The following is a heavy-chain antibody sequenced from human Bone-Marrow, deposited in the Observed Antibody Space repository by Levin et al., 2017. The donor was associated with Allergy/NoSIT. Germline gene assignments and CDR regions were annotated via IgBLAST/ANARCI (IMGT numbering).Heavy chain of an antibody. D-gene: IGHD6-25*01. CDR2: LSGSGGTT. CDR1: ESTFSNYA. CDR3: ARQSPSTYSSGWDWYFDR. V-gene: IGHV3-23*01. J-gene: IGHJ2*01. Sequence: GGSLRLSYVVSESTFSNYAMSWVRQAPGKGLEWVSSLSGSGGTTYYAASVKGRFTISRDNSQNTLYLQMYSLRAEDTALYYCARQSPSTYSSGWDWYFDRWGRGTLVTVSS.